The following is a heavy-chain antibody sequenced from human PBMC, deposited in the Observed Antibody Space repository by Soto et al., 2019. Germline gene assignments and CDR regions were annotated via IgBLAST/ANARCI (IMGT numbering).Heavy chain of an antibody. CDR3: ARPYEKYCSSTSCSDPFDY. V-gene: IGHV1-2*02. D-gene: IGHD2-2*01. Sequence: ASVKVSCKASGYTFTGYYMHWVRQAPGQGLEWMGWINPNSGGTNYAQKSQGRVTMTRDTSISTAYMELSRLRSDDTAVYYCARPYEKYCSSTSCSDPFDYWGQGTLVTVSS. CDR2: INPNSGGT. J-gene: IGHJ4*02. CDR1: GYTFTGYY.